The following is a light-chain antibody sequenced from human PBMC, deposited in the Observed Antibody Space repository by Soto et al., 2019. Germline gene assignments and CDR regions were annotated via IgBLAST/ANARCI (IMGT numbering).Light chain of an antibody. J-gene: IGLJ1*01. CDR2: EVS. CDR3: SSYTTSTTLGV. V-gene: IGLV2-14*01. CDR1: SSDVGAYNY. Sequence: QSALTQPASVSGSPGQSITISCTGTSSDVGAYNYVSWYQQHPGKAPQLMIYEVSNRPSGVSNRFSGSKSGNTASLTISGLQAEDEADYYCSSYTTSTTLGVFGTGTKVTVL.